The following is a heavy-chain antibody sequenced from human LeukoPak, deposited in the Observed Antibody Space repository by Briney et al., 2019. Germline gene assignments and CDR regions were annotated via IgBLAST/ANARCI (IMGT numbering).Heavy chain of an antibody. J-gene: IGHJ6*02. CDR1: GFTFSSYA. D-gene: IGHD2-2*01. CDR2: ISGSGGST. V-gene: IGHV3-23*01. CDR3: AKPLGYCSSTSCYDAYYYYGMDV. Sequence: PGGSLRLSCAASGFTFSSYAMSWVRQAPGKGLEWVSAISGSGGSTYYADSVKGRFTISRDNSKNTLYLQMNSLRAEDTAVYYCAKPLGYCSSTSCYDAYYYYGMDVWGQRTTVTVSS.